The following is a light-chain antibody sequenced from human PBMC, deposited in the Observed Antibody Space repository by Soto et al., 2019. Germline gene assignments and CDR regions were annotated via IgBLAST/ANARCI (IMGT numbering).Light chain of an antibody. CDR1: HDINNY. CDR2: DSS. CDR3: QQFDNLPFT. V-gene: IGKV1-33*01. J-gene: IGKJ5*01. Sequence: DIQMTQSPSSLSASVGDRVTIICQASHDINNYLNWYQQKPGKAPKLLIYDSSNLEIGVPSRFSGSGHGKRFSFTISSLQPEDIATHYCQQFDNLPFTFGQGTRLEIK.